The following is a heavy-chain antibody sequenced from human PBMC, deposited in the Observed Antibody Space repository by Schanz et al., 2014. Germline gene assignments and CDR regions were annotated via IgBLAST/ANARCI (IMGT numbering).Heavy chain of an antibody. J-gene: IGHJ6*03. CDR3: ATVSYDFWSGKDYYSFHMDV. Sequence: QVQLQESGPGLLKPSGTLSLTCAVSGASISSNNWWTWVRQSPGKGLDWIGEIFHTGSTKYNPSLKSRFTVSLDKPKTQFSLKLNSVTAADTAVYYCATVSYDFWSGKDYYSFHMDVWGKGTTVTVSS. D-gene: IGHD3-3*01. CDR1: GASISSNNW. V-gene: IGHV4-4*02. CDR2: IFHTGST.